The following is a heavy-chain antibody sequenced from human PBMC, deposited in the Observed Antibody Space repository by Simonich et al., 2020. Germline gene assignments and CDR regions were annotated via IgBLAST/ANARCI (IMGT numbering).Heavy chain of an antibody. J-gene: IGHJ3*02. D-gene: IGHD6-13*01. V-gene: IGHV4-39*01. CDR3: ARHAGFAFDI. Sequence: QLQLQESGPGLVKPSETLSLTCTVSGGSISSSRYYWGWLRQPPGKGLEWIGSIYYSGSTYYNPSLKSRVTISVATSKNQFSLKRSSVTAADTAVYYCARHAGFAFDIWGQGTMVTVSS. CDR1: GGSISSSRYY. CDR2: IYYSGST.